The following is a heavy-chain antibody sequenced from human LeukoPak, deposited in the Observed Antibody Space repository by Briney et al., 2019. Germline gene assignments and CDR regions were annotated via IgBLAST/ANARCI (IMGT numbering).Heavy chain of an antibody. CDR3: ARMLYSYGPGFDY. V-gene: IGHV3-23*01. Sequence: AGGSLRLSCAASGFTFSSYAMSWVRQAPGKGLEWVSAISGSGGSTYYADSVKGRFTISRDNSKNTLYLQMNSLRAEDTAVYYCARMLYSYGPGFDYWGQGTLVTVSS. CDR1: GFTFSSYA. CDR2: ISGSGGST. D-gene: IGHD5-18*01. J-gene: IGHJ4*02.